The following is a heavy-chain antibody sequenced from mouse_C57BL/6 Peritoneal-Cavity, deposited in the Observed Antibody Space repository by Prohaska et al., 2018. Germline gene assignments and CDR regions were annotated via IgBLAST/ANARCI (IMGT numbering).Heavy chain of an antibody. D-gene: IGHD5-1*01. CDR1: GIDFSNYW. CDR3: GRHIEYI. Sequence: EVKLLQSGGGLVPPGGSLRLSCAASGIDFSNYWMSWVRRGPGKGLEWIGEIKPDSSTKNYAPSLKYKVIISRDKAKNTLYLKMSKVRYAKTSVYYSGRHIEYIGGQGTQVIVPS. V-gene: IGHV4-1*01. CDR2: IKPDSSTK. J-gene: IGHJ4*01.